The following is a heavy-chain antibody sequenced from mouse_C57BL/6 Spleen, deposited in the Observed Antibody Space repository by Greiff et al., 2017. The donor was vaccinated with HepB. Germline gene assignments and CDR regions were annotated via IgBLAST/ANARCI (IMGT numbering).Heavy chain of an antibody. D-gene: IGHD4-1*01. CDR1: GFTFSDYG. Sequence: EVKVVESGGGLVKPGGSLKLSCAASGFTFSDYGMHWVRQAPEKGLEWVAYISSGSSTIYYADTVKGRFTISRDNAKNTLFLQMTSLRSEDTAMYYCARRTGTGGTYYFDYWGQGTTLTVSS. CDR2: ISSGSSTI. CDR3: ARRTGTGGTYYFDY. V-gene: IGHV5-17*01. J-gene: IGHJ2*01.